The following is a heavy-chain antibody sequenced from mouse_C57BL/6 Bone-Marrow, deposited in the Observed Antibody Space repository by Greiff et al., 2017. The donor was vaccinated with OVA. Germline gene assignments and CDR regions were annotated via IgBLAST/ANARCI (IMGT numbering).Heavy chain of an antibody. CDR2: IWGGGST. Sequence: QVQLQQSGPGLVAPSQSLSITCTVSGFSLTSYGVDWVRQPPGQGLEWLGVIWGGGSTNYNSAPMSSLSISNDNSKSQVFLKMNSLQTDDTAMYYCAKHRGYYGSSYVWFAYWGQGTLVTVSA. D-gene: IGHD1-1*01. CDR3: AKHRGYYGSSYVWFAY. J-gene: IGHJ3*01. V-gene: IGHV2-9*01. CDR1: GFSLTSYG.